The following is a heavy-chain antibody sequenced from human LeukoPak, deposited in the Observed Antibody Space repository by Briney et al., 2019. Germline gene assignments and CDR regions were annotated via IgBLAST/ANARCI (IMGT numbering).Heavy chain of an antibody. J-gene: IGHJ3*02. CDR1: GFTFKSCW. CDR3: ARVGVPQYSFDI. CDR2: INSDGRIT. Sequence: GGSLSLSCVASGFTFKSCWMLWVRQVPGKGPVWVSRINSDGRITSYADSVKGRFTISRDNAKNTLYLQMNRLIAEYTAVYSVARVGVPQYSFDIWGQGTWVTVSS. D-gene: IGHD2-2*01. V-gene: IGHV3-74*01.